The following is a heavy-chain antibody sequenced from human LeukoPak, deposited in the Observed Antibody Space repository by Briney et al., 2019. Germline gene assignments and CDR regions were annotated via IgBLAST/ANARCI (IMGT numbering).Heavy chain of an antibody. CDR1: GFTFSSYA. Sequence: SGGSLRLSCAASGFTFSSYAMSWVRQAPGKGLEWVSAISGSGGSTYYADSVKGRFTISRDNSKNTLYLQMNSLRAEDTAVYYCDALGGDYSNPGRVDYWGQGTLVTVSS. J-gene: IGHJ4*02. V-gene: IGHV3-23*01. CDR3: DALGGDYSNPGRVDY. D-gene: IGHD4-11*01. CDR2: ISGSGGST.